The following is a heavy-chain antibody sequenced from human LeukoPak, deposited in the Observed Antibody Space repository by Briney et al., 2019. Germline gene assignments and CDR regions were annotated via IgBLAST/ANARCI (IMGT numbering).Heavy chain of an antibody. V-gene: IGHV3-30*03. Sequence: QPGRSLRLSCAASGFTFSSYGMHWVRQAPGKGLEWVAVISYDGSNKYYADSVKGRFTISRDNSKNTLYLQMNSLRAEDTAVYYCARAPAWLQPRFDYWGQGTLVTVSS. J-gene: IGHJ4*02. CDR2: ISYDGSNK. CDR3: ARAPAWLQPRFDY. CDR1: GFTFSSYG. D-gene: IGHD5-24*01.